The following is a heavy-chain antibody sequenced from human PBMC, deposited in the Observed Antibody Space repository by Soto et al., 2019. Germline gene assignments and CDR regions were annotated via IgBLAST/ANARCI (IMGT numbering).Heavy chain of an antibody. J-gene: IGHJ4*02. V-gene: IGHV3-23*01. CDR2: ISGTGGST. Sequence: EVQLLDSGGGLVQPGGSLRLSCAASGFTFNNYAMNWVRQAPGKGLEWVATISGTGGSTYYADSVKGRFTISRDNSKNTLYLQMNSLRVEHTAVYYCAKDRLGGNFDYWGQGTQVTVSS. CDR1: GFTFNNYA. CDR3: AKDRLGGNFDY.